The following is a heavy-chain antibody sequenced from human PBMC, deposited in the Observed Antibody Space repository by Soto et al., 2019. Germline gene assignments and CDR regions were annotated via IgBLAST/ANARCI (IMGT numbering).Heavy chain of an antibody. D-gene: IGHD1-26*01. V-gene: IGHV3-23*01. CDR1: GFTFISYA. CDR2: ISGSGGST. Sequence: EVQLLESGGGLVQPGGSLRLSCAASGFTFISYAMSWVRQAPVKGLEWVSAISGSGGSTYYADSVKGRFTISRDNSKNTLYLQMNSLRAEDTAVYYCSKSPIVGATWNAFDIWGQWKMVTVSS. J-gene: IGHJ3*02. CDR3: SKSPIVGATWNAFDI.